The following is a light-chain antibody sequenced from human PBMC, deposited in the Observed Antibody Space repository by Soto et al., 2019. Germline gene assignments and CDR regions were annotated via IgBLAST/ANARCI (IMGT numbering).Light chain of an antibody. V-gene: IGKV3-15*01. CDR1: QSVSKN. J-gene: IGKJ2*01. CDR3: QQYRRWPPT. Sequence: EIVMTQSPATLSVSPGERATLSCRASQSVSKNLAWYQQKPGQAPRLLMFGASTRATGVPARISGSGSGTEFTLTISSLQSEDFAAYYCQQYRRWPPTFGQGTKLAIK. CDR2: GAS.